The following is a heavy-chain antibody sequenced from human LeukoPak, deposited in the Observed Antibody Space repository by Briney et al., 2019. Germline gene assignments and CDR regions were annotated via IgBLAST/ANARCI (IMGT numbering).Heavy chain of an antibody. CDR2: VSASGENS. D-gene: IGHD3-16*01. CDR3: LKSGPGTMIFDACHM. J-gene: IGHJ3*02. V-gene: IGHV3-23*01. CDR1: AFTFSNYA. Sequence: PGGSLRLSCSASAFTFSNYAINWARQAPGKGLEWVSTVSASGENSYYADSVKGRFSISRDNSKNTVSLQMNSLRAEDTAVYYCLKSGPGTMIFDACHMWGRGTVVTVS.